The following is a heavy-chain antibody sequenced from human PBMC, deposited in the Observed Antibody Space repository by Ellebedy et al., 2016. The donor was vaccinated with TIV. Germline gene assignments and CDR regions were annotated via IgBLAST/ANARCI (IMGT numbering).Heavy chain of an antibody. CDR1: GGSISSSSYY. D-gene: IGHD3-10*01. CDR3: ARGGESYYGSGSYFTH. J-gene: IGHJ4*02. Sequence: SETLSLTCTVSGGSISSSSYYWGWIRQTPGKGLEWIGSIYYSGNTYYNPSLKSRVTISVDTSKNQFSLKLSSVTAADTAVYYCARGGESYYGSGSYFTHWGQGTLVTASS. CDR2: IYYSGNT. V-gene: IGHV4-39*07.